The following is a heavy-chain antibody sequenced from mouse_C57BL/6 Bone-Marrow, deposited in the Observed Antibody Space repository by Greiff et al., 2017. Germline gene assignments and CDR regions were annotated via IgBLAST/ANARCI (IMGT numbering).Heavy chain of an antibody. CDR3: TGGVHCSPPFAC. CDR1: GYTFTSYW. J-gene: IGHJ3*01. V-gene: IGHV1-64*01. Sequence: QVQLQQSGAELVKPGASVKLSCKASGYTFTSYWMHWVKQRPGQGLEWIGMIHPNSGSTNYNEKFKSKATLTVDKTSSTAYVQLSSLTSEDSAVYYCTGGVHCSPPFACWGEGTLVTVSA. CDR2: IHPNSGST. D-gene: IGHD1-1*01.